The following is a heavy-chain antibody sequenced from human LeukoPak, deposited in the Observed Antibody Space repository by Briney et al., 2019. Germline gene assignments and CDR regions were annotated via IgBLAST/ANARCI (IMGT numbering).Heavy chain of an antibody. CDR3: ARGSGGYYFFDY. CDR1: GFTFSSYG. CDR2: IWYDGSNK. D-gene: IGHD3-22*01. J-gene: IGHJ4*02. Sequence: GGSLRLSCAASGFTFSSYGMHWVRQAPGKGLEWVAVIWYDGSNKYYADSVKGRFTISRDNSKNTLYLQMNSLRAEDTAVYYCARGSGGYYFFDYWGQGTLVTVSS. V-gene: IGHV3-33*01.